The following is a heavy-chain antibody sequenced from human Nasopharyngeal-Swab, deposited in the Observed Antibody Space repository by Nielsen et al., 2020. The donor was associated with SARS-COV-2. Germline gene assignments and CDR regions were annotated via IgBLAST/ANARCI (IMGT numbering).Heavy chain of an antibody. CDR3: ARHLAVAGDFDY. CDR1: GGSISSYY. Sequence: SETLSLTCTVSGGSISSYYWSWIRQPPGKGLEWIGYIYYSGSTNYNPSLKSRVTISVDTSKNQFSLKLSSVTAADTAVYYCARHLAVAGDFDYWGRGTLVTVSS. J-gene: IGHJ4*02. D-gene: IGHD6-19*01. CDR2: IYYSGST. V-gene: IGHV4-59*08.